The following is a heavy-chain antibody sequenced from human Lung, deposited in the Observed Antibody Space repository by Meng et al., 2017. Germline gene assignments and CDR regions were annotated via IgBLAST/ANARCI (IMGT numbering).Heavy chain of an antibody. J-gene: IGHJ4*02. D-gene: IGHD6-19*01. CDR1: GGSFSGYY. CDR2: IIDSGST. V-gene: IGHV4-34*02. Sequence: QVQLTHGGLGLLQPSETLSLLCAVYGGSFSGYYWSWIRQPPGKGLEWIGEIIDSGSTNYNPSLKSRVTISVDTSKNQFSLRVTSVTAADRAVYYCVRRTYSSGWYFDYWGQGTLVTVSS. CDR3: VRRTYSSGWYFDY.